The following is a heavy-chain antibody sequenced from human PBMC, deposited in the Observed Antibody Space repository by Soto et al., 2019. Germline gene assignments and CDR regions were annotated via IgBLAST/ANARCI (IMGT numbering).Heavy chain of an antibody. J-gene: IGHJ5*02. CDR2: IWYDGSNK. CDR3: ARDKGLFWSGYYTSWFDP. CDR1: GFTFSSYG. Sequence: PGGSLRLSCAASGFTFSSYGMHWVRQAPGKGLEWVAVIWYDGSNKYYADSVKGRFTISRDNSKNTLYLQMNSLRAEDTAVYYCARDKGLFWSGYYTSWFDPWGQGTLVTVSS. V-gene: IGHV3-33*01. D-gene: IGHD3-3*01.